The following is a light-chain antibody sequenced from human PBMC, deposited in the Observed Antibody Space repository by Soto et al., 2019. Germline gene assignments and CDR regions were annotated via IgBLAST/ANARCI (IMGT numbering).Light chain of an antibody. CDR1: QSISTW. V-gene: IGKV1-5*03. CDR3: QHSNGYS. CDR2: KAS. Sequence: DIQMTQSPSTLSASVGDRVTITCRASQSISTWLAWYQQKPGRAPKLLIYKASSLESGVPSRFSGSGSGTEFTLTISSLQPDDFATYYCQHSNGYSFGQGTKVEIK. J-gene: IGKJ1*01.